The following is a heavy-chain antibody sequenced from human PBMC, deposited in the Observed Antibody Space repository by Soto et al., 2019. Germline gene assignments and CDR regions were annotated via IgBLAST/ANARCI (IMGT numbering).Heavy chain of an antibody. V-gene: IGHV3-23*01. CDR3: AEDAVLRLLEWSTTLYYYGMDV. J-gene: IGHJ6*02. CDR2: ISGSGGST. CDR1: GFTFSSYA. Sequence: GGSLRLSCAASGFTFSSYAMSWVRQAPGKGLEWVSAISGSGGSTYYADSVKGRFTISRDNSKNTMYLQMNSLRAEDTAVYYCAEDAVLRLLEWSTTLYYYGMDVWGQGTTVTVSS. D-gene: IGHD3-3*01.